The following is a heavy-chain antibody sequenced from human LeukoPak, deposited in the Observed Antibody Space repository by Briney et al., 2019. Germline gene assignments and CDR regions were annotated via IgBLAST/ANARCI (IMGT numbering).Heavy chain of an antibody. CDR2: VDPDSGAT. CDR1: GSTFTDYY. V-gene: IGHV1-2*02. D-gene: IGHD3-22*01. CDR3: AREYYDSSGRKHAFDI. J-gene: IGHJ3*02. Sequence: ASVKVSCKASGSTFTDYYIHWVRPAPGQGLEWMGWVDPDSGATNYAQKFRGRVTMTRDTSISTAYMDLSRLRSDDTAVYFCAREYYDSSGRKHAFDIWGQGTMVTVSS.